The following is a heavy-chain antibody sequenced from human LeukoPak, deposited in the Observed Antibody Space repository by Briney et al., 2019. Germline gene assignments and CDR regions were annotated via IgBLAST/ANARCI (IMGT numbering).Heavy chain of an antibody. CDR2: IYPGDSDT. Sequence: KPGESLKISCKGSGYSFTSYWIGWVRQMPGKGLERMGIIYPGDSDTRYSPSFQGQVTISADKSISTAYLQWSSLKASDTAMYYCARLYYGSGSYSWYYYYYMDVWGKGTTVTVSS. CDR1: GYSFTSYW. D-gene: IGHD3-10*01. CDR3: ARLYYGSGSYSWYYYYYMDV. J-gene: IGHJ6*03. V-gene: IGHV5-51*01.